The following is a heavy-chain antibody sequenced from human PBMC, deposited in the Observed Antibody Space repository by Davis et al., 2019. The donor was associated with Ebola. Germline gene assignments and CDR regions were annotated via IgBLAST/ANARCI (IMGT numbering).Heavy chain of an antibody. CDR1: GFIFSTYP. CDR3: AKDGPGTWDY. V-gene: IGHV3-23*01. D-gene: IGHD1-1*01. CDR2: IGRNGDIT. J-gene: IGHJ4*02. Sequence: GESLKISCAGPGFIFSTYPMRWVRQAPGKGLEWVSAIGRNGDITYYADSVKGRFTISRDNSKNTLYLQMNSLRAEDTALYYCAKDGPGTWDYWGQGTLVTVSS.